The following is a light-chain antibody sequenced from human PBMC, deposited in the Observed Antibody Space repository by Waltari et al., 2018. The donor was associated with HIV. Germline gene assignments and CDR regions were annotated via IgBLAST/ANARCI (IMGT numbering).Light chain of an antibody. CDR3: ASWDDSLNGPV. Sequence: QSVLTQPPSASGTPEQRVTISCSGTTSNIGRTTVRGFKQFPGTAPKVLIYGKNQRPSGVPDRFSGSKSGTSASLAISGLQSEDEADYYCASWDDSLNGPVFGGGTKLTVV. CDR1: TSNIGRTT. V-gene: IGLV1-44*01. CDR2: GKN. J-gene: IGLJ2*01.